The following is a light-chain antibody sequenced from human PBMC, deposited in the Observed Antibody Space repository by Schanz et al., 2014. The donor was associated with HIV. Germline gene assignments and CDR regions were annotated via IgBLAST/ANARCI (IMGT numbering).Light chain of an antibody. CDR1: QNLGNS. J-gene: IGKJ2*01. Sequence: IQMTQSPSTLSASVGDRVTIACRASQNLGNSLAWFQLKPGRAPKLLIYSASSLHTGVPSTFSGSGSGTEFALTISSLQPDDFATYYCQQYNSFSSTFGQGTKLEIK. V-gene: IGKV1-5*03. CDR2: SAS. CDR3: QQYNSFSST.